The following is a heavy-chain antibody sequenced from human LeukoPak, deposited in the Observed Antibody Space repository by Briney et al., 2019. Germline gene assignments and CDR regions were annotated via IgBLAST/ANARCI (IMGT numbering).Heavy chain of an antibody. Sequence: GESLKISCKGTGYSSTNYWIGWVRQMPGKGLEWMGIIYPGDSDTRYIPSFQGQVTISADKSISTAYLQWSSLKASDTAMYYCARRVGIYWFFDYWGQGTLVTVSS. J-gene: IGHJ4*02. V-gene: IGHV5-51*01. D-gene: IGHD2-8*02. CDR2: IYPGDSDT. CDR3: ARRVGIYWFFDY. CDR1: GYSSTNYW.